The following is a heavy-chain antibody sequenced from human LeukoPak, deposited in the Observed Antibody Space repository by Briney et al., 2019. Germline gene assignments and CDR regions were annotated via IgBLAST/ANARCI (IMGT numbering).Heavy chain of an antibody. CDR1: GYTFTSYG. CDR3: ARDYESSGYYFMVDY. CDR2: ISAYNGNT. J-gene: IGHJ4*02. D-gene: IGHD3-22*01. V-gene: IGHV1-18*01. Sequence: ASVEVSCKASGYTFTSYGISWVRQAPGQGLEWMGWISAYNGNTNYAQKLQGRVTMTTDTSTSTAYMELRSLRSDDTAVYYCARDYESSGYYFMVDYWGQGTLVTVSS.